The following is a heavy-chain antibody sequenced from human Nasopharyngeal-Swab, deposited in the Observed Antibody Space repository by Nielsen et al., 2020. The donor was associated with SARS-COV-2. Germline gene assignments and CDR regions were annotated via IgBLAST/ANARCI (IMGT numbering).Heavy chain of an antibody. J-gene: IGHJ3*02. V-gene: IGHV3-64*01. CDR3: ARTRRATVTTGAFDI. D-gene: IGHD4-11*01. CDR2: ISSNGGST. Sequence: GESLKISCAASGFTFSSYAMHWVRQAPGKGLEYVSAISSNGGSTYYANSVKGRFTISRDNSKNTLYPQMGSLRAEDMAVYYCARTRRATVTTGAFDIWGQGTMVTVSS. CDR1: GFTFSSYA.